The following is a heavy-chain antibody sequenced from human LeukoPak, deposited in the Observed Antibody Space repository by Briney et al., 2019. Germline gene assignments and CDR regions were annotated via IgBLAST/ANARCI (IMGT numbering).Heavy chain of an antibody. V-gene: IGHV3-21*01. CDR2: ISSSSSYI. J-gene: IGHJ4*02. Sequence: GGSLRLSCAASGFTFSSYSMNWVRQAPGKGLEWVSSISSSSSYIYYADSVKGRFTISRDNAKNSLYLQMNSLRAEDTAVYYCARVRTTYYYDSSGYDDFDYWGQGTLVTVSS. D-gene: IGHD3-22*01. CDR1: GFTFSSYS. CDR3: ARVRTTYYYDSSGYDDFDY.